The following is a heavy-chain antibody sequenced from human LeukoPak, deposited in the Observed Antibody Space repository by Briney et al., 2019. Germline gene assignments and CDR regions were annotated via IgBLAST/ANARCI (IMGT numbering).Heavy chain of an antibody. V-gene: IGHV3-48*04. CDR3: ARSRITMIVEKTAFDI. Sequence: GGSLRLSCAASGFTFSSYAMHWVRQAPGKGLEWVSYISSSSSTIYYADSVKGRFTISRDNAKNSLYLQMNSLRAEDTAVYYCARSRITMIVEKTAFDIWGQGTMVTVSS. CDR1: GFTFSSYA. D-gene: IGHD3-22*01. J-gene: IGHJ3*02. CDR2: ISSSSSTI.